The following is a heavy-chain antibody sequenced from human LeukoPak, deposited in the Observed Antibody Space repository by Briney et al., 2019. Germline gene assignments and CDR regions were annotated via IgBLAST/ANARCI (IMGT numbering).Heavy chain of an antibody. J-gene: IGHJ4*02. D-gene: IGHD5-18*01. CDR1: GGSISSGSYY. CDR2: IYTSGST. Sequence: PSETLSLTCTVSGGSISSGSYYWSWIRQPAGKGLEWIGHIYTSGSTNYNPSLKSRVTISVDTSKNQFSLKLSSVTAADTAVYYCARVFRSILWLRWHFDYWGQGTLVTVSS. CDR3: ARVFRSILWLRWHFDY. V-gene: IGHV4-61*09.